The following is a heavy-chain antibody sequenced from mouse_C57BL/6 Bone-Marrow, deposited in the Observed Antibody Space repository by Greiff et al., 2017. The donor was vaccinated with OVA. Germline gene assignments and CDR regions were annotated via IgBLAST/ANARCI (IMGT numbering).Heavy chain of an antibody. CDR3: ARSVSWDWFAY. J-gene: IGHJ3*01. Sequence: QVQLKQPGAELVKPGASVKLSCKASGYTFTSYWMHWVKQRPGQGLEWIGMIHPNSGSTNYNEKFKSKATLTVDKSSSTAYMQLSSLTSEESAVYYCARSVSWDWFAYWGQGTLVTVSA. V-gene: IGHV1-64*01. D-gene: IGHD4-1*01. CDR2: IHPNSGST. CDR1: GYTFTSYW.